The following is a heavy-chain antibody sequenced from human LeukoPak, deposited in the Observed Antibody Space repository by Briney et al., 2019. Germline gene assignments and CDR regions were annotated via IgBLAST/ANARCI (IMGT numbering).Heavy chain of an antibody. V-gene: IGHV4-34*01. Sequence: SETLSLTCAVYGGSFSGYYWSWIRQPPGKGLEWIGEINHSGSTNYNPSLKSRVTMSADTSKNQFSLKLSSVTAADTAVYYCARHWGSAYYDFWSGPPPQFDYWGQGTLVTVSS. CDR1: GGSFSGYY. D-gene: IGHD3-3*01. CDR3: ARHWGSAYYDFWSGPPPQFDY. CDR2: INHSGST. J-gene: IGHJ4*02.